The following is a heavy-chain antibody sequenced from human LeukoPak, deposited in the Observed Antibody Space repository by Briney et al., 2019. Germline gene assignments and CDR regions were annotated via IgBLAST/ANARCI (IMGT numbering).Heavy chain of an antibody. J-gene: IGHJ4*02. Sequence: GESLKISCKGSGYSFTSYWIGWVRQMPGKGLEWMGIIYPGDSDTRYSPSFQGQVTISADKSISTAYLQWSSLRASDTAMYYCARAYYYDSSGYYYYFDYWGQGTLVTVSS. D-gene: IGHD3-22*01. CDR2: IYPGDSDT. V-gene: IGHV5-51*01. CDR3: ARAYYYDSSGYYYYFDY. CDR1: GYSFTSYW.